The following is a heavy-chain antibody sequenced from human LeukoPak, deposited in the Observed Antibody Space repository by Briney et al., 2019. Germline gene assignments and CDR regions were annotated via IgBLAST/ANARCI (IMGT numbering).Heavy chain of an antibody. J-gene: IGHJ4*02. V-gene: IGHV3-7*01. CDR3: ARDGNDFWSGYYARSLDY. CDR1: GFTFSSYW. Sequence: GGSLRLSCAASGFTFSSYWMSWVRQAPGKGLEWVANIKQDGSEKYYVDSVKGRFTISRDNAKNSLYLQMNSLRAEDTAVYYCARDGNDFWSGYYARSLDYWGQGTLVTVSS. CDR2: IKQDGSEK. D-gene: IGHD3-3*01.